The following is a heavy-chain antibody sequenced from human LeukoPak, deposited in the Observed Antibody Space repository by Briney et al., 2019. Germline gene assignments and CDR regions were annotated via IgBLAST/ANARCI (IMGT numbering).Heavy chain of an antibody. J-gene: IGHJ4*02. V-gene: IGHV3-7*01. CDR2: IKQDGSEK. D-gene: IGHD6-19*01. CDR1: GFAFNTYW. CDR3: AGGSGWLIDY. Sequence: GGSLRLSCVASGFAFNTYWMAWVRHSPGKGLEWVANIKQDGSEKKYVDSVKGRFTISRDNAKNSLYLEMNYLGAEDTAIYYCAGGSGWLIDYWGQGTLVTVSS.